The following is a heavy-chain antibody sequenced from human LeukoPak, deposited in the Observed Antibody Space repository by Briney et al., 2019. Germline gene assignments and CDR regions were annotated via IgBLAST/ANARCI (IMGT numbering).Heavy chain of an antibody. J-gene: IGHJ4*02. CDR3: ARRVSGSYLDY. Sequence: GGSLRLSCAASGFNFNTYEMNWVRQAPGKGLEWVSYITSRSTIYYADSVKGRFTISRDNVKNSLYLEMNSLRDDDTAVYYCARRVSGSYLDYWGQGILVTVSS. CDR2: ITSRSTI. D-gene: IGHD3-10*01. V-gene: IGHV3-48*02. CDR1: GFNFNTYE.